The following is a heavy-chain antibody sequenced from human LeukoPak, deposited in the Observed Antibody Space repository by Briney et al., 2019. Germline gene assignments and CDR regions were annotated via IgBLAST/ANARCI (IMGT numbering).Heavy chain of an antibody. Sequence: GGSLRLSCAASGFTLSSYTMNWVRQAPGKGLEWVSSFSSSGRYIYYVDSVKGRFTISRDNAKNSLYLQMNSLRAEDTAVYYCARVFGSGSYSGSKSDYWGQGTLVTVSS. D-gene: IGHD3-10*01. CDR1: GFTLSSYT. CDR3: ARVFGSGSYSGSKSDY. J-gene: IGHJ4*02. V-gene: IGHV3-21*01. CDR2: FSSSGRYI.